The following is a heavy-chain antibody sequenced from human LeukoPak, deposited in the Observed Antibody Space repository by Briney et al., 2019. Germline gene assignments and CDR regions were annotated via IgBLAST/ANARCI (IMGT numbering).Heavy chain of an antibody. J-gene: IGHJ5*02. V-gene: IGHV3-21*01. CDR3: AREAITIFGVVRTQTTYGPHRFDP. CDR2: ISSSSGYI. Sequence: GGSLRLSCAASGFTFSSYSMNWVRQAPGKGLEWVSSISSSSGYIYYADSVKGRFTISRDNAKNSLYLQMSSLRAEDTAVYYCAREAITIFGVVRTQTTYGPHRFDPWGLGTLVTVSS. D-gene: IGHD3-3*01. CDR1: GFTFSSYS.